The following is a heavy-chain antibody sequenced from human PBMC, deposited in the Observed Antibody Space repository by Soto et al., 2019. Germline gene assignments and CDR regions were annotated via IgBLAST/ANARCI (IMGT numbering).Heavy chain of an antibody. V-gene: IGHV3-7*01. D-gene: IGHD3-22*01. CDR2: INQEGSEK. Sequence: GGSLRLSCAASGFTFSSYWMSWVRQAPGKGLEWVANINQEGSEKYYVDSVKGRFTISRDNAKNSLYLQMSSLGAEDTAVYYCARELVVGPAEYFHHWGQGTLVTVSS. J-gene: IGHJ1*01. CDR1: GFTFSSYW. CDR3: ARELVVGPAEYFHH.